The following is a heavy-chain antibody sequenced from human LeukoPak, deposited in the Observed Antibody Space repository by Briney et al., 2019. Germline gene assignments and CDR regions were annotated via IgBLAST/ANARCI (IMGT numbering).Heavy chain of an antibody. V-gene: IGHV1-2*02. CDR1: GYTFTGYY. Sequence: ASVKASCKASGYTFTGYYMHWVRQAPGQGLEWMGWINPNSGGTNYAQKFQGRVTMTRDTSISTAYMELSRLRSDDTAVYYCARDYYDSSGYYWYYFDYWGQGTLVTVSS. CDR2: INPNSGGT. CDR3: ARDYYDSSGYYWYYFDY. J-gene: IGHJ4*02. D-gene: IGHD3-22*01.